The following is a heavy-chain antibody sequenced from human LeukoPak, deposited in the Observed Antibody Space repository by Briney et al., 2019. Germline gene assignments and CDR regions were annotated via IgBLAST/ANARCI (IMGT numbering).Heavy chain of an antibody. CDR3: TRQPSPQGKLGIKLDYYYGMDV. Sequence: GGSLRLSCAASGFTFSGSAMHWVRQASGKGLEWVGRIRSKANSYATAYAASVKGRFTISRDDSKNTAYLQMNSLKTEDTAVYYCTRQPSPQGKLGIKLDYYYGMDVWGQGTTVTVSS. CDR1: GFTFSGSA. V-gene: IGHV3-73*01. J-gene: IGHJ6*02. D-gene: IGHD7-27*01. CDR2: IRSKANSYAT.